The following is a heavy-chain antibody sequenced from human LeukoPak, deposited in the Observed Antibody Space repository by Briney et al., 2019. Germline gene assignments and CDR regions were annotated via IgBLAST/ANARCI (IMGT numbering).Heavy chain of an antibody. J-gene: IGHJ4*02. CDR3: ARAPHFDWLLSYFDY. Sequence: SETLSLTCTVSGVSISSGDHYWSWIRQPPGKGLEWIGYIYYSGSAYYNPSLKSRVTISVDTSKNQFSLKLSSVTAADTAVYYCARAPHFDWLLSYFDYWGQGTLVTVSS. CDR1: GVSISSGDHY. V-gene: IGHV4-30-4*08. D-gene: IGHD3-9*01. CDR2: IYYSGSA.